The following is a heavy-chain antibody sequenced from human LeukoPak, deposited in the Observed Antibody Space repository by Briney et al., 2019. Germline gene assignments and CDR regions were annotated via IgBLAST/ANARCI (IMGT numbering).Heavy chain of an antibody. CDR2: ISWNSGSI. V-gene: IGHV3-9*01. D-gene: IGHD6-13*01. Sequence: GGSLRLSCAASGFTFSSYSMNWVRQAPGKGLEWVSGISWNSGSIGYADSVKGRFTISRDNAKNSLYLQMNSLRAEDTALYYCAKDIAAAGTGWYFDLWGRGTLVTVSS. CDR3: AKDIAAAGTGWYFDL. CDR1: GFTFSSYS. J-gene: IGHJ2*01.